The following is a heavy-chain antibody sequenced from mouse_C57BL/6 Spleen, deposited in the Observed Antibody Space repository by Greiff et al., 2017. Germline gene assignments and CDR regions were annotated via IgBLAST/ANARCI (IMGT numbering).Heavy chain of an antibody. J-gene: IGHJ2*01. CDR1: GYSFTGYY. Sequence: EVQLQQSGPELVKPGASVKISCKASGYSFTGYYMNWVKQSPEKSLEWIGEINPSTGGTTYNQKFKAKATLTVDKSSSTAYMQLKSLTSEDSAVYYCARGGLRLRGGYFDYWGQGTTLTVTS. CDR2: INPSTGGT. CDR3: ARGGLRLRGGYFDY. V-gene: IGHV1-42*01. D-gene: IGHD3-2*02.